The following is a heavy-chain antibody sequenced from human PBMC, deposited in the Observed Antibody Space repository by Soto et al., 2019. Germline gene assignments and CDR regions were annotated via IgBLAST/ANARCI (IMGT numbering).Heavy chain of an antibody. CDR2: IYPGDSDT. CDR1: GYSFTSYW. CDR3: ARVANYGDPTDGFDC. J-gene: IGHJ4*02. V-gene: IGHV5-51*01. Sequence: RGESLKISCKGSGYSFTSYWIGWVRQMPGKGLEWMGIIYPGDSDTRYSPSFQGQVTISADKSISTAYLQWSSLKASDTAMYYCARVANYGDPTDGFDCWGQGTLVTVSS. D-gene: IGHD4-17*01.